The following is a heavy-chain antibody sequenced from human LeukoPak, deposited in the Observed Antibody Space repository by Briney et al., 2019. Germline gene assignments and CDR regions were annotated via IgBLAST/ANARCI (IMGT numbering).Heavy chain of an antibody. Sequence: VGSVKVSCKASGYTFTGYYMHWVRQAPGQGLEWMGWINPNSGGTNYAQKFQGRVTMTRDTSISTAYMELSRLRSDDTAVYYCARGTRNSGSYYYYYWGQGTLVTVSS. V-gene: IGHV1-2*02. CDR2: INPNSGGT. CDR3: ARGTRNSGSYYYYY. D-gene: IGHD1-26*01. CDR1: GYTFTGYY. J-gene: IGHJ4*02.